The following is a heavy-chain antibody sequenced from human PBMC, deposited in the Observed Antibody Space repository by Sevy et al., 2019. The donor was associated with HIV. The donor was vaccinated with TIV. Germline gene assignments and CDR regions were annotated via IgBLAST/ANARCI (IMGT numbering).Heavy chain of an antibody. CDR1: GFTFSSYS. Sequence: GGSLRLSCAASGFTFSSYSMNWVRQAPGKGLEWVSYISSSSSTIYYADSVKGRFTISRDKAKNSLYLKMNSLRAEDTAVYYCARGGREQQLDYYYYYGMDVWGQGTTVTVSS. CDR2: ISSSSSTI. J-gene: IGHJ6*02. V-gene: IGHV3-48*01. CDR3: ARGGREQQLDYYYYYGMDV. D-gene: IGHD6-13*01.